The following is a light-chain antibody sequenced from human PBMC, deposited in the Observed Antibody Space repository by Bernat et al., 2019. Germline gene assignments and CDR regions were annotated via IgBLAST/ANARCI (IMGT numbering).Light chain of an antibody. J-gene: IGKJ5*01. V-gene: IGKV1-39*01. CDR3: QQSYSSPRN. CDR2: AAS. Sequence: DIQMTQSPSSLSASVGDRVTITCRASQSISGYLNWYQQKPGRAPNLLIYAASSLQSGVPSRFSGSGSGTDFTLTISSLQPEDFATYYCQQSYSSPRNFGQGKRLEIK. CDR1: QSISGY.